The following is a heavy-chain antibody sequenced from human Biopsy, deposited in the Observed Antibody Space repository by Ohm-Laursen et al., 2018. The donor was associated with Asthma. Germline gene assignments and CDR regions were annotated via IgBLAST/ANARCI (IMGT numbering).Heavy chain of an antibody. Sequence: SVKVSCKASGDSLGSFINYAISWVRQAPRQGLEWMGGHDHEEGGTVKAQKFQGRVTVTDDTATETAYMELSSLRSEDTAVYFCVAGFPKENVRYNFEFWGQGTLVTVSS. V-gene: IGHV1-24*01. CDR2: HDHEEGGT. CDR1: GDSLGSFINYA. CDR3: VAGFPKENVRYNFEF. J-gene: IGHJ4*02. D-gene: IGHD5-18*01.